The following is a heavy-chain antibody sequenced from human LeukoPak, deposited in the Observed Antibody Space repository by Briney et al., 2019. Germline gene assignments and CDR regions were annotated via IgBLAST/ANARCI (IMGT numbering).Heavy chain of an antibody. V-gene: IGHV1-69*05. D-gene: IGHD3-3*01. CDR1: GGTFSSYA. CDR3: ARDLGPKYYDFWSGYLVY. CDR2: IIPIFGTA. J-gene: IGHJ4*02. Sequence: GASVKVSCKASGGTFSSYAISWVRQAPGQGLEWMGRIIPIFGTANYAQKFQGRVTITTDESTSTAYMELSSLRSEDTAVYYCARDLGPKYYDFWSGYLVYWGQGTLVTVSS.